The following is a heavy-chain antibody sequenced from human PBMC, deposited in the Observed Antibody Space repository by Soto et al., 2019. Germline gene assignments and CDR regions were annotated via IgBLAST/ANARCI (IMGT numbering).Heavy chain of an antibody. J-gene: IGHJ4*02. CDR1: GFTFSIYW. V-gene: IGHV3-74*01. CDR2: INSDGSST. Sequence: GGSLRLSCAASGFTFSIYWMHLVRQSPGKGLVWVSRINSDGSSTSYADSVKGRFTISRDKAKNKLYLQMKSLRAEDTAVYYCARDPATPVGELLSYWGQGTLVAVSS. D-gene: IGHD1-26*01. CDR3: ARDPATPVGELLSY.